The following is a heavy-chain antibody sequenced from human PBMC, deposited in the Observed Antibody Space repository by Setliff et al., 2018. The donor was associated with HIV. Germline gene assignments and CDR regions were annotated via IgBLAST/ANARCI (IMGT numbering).Heavy chain of an antibody. V-gene: IGHV3-21*04. CDR2: ISSSSSYI. D-gene: IGHD4-17*01. CDR1: GFTFSSYS. J-gene: IGHJ4*02. Sequence: PGGSLRLSCAASGFTFSSYSMNWVRQAPGKGLEWVSSISSSSSYIYYADSVKGRFTISRDNSENTLYLQMNSLRADDTAMYYCAKGHYDDWYYFDYWGPGTLVTVS. CDR3: AKGHYDDWYYFDY.